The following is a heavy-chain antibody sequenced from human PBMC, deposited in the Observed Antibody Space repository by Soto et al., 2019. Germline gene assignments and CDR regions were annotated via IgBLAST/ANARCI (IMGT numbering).Heavy chain of an antibody. J-gene: IGHJ4*02. V-gene: IGHV1-46*02. CDR2: IHPSGGGT. D-gene: IGHD2-21*02. CDR3: ARGGHIAVVTASFDY. CDR1: GYTFNTYY. Sequence: GASVEVSCKPSGYTFNTYYLHWVRQAPGQALEWMGVIHPSGGGTTYAQKFLGRVTVTRDTSTSTVFMELSSLRSDDTAVYYCARGGHIAVVTASFDYWGQGTLVTV.